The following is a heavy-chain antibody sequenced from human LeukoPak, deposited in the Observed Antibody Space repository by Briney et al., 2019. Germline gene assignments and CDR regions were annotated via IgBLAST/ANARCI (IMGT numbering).Heavy chain of an antibody. D-gene: IGHD3-16*01. J-gene: IGHJ6*03. Sequence: KTSETLSLTCTVSGGSISSGSYYWSWIRQPAGKGLEWIGRIYTSGSTNYNPSLKSRVTISVDTSKNQFSLKLSSVTAADTAVYYCARETSQKGAHYMDVWGKGTTVTISS. CDR2: IYTSGST. CDR3: ARETSQKGAHYMDV. CDR1: GGSISSGSYY. V-gene: IGHV4-61*02.